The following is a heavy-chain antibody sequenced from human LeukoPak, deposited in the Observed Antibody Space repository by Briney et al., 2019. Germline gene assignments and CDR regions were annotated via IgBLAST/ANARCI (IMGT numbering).Heavy chain of an antibody. J-gene: IGHJ4*02. Sequence: AGSLRLSCAASGFTFSSYEMNWVRQAPGKGLEWVSYISSSGSTIYYADSVKGRFTISRDNAKNSPYLQMNSLRAEDTAVYHCARVRRGEYSDYWGQGTLVTVSS. CDR1: GFTFSSYE. CDR3: ARVRRGEYSDY. CDR2: ISSSGSTI. V-gene: IGHV3-48*03. D-gene: IGHD4-17*01.